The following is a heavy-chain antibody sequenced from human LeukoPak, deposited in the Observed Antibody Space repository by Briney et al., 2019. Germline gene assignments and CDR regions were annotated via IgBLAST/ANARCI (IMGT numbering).Heavy chain of an antibody. Sequence: GGSLRLSCAASGFTFSSYWMTWVRQAPGKGLEWVANIKQDGSEEYYVDSVKGRFTISRDNAKNSLYLQMNSLRVEDTAVYYCARDNYDYVWGSYFHYYYMDIWGRGTTVTVSS. CDR2: IKQDGSEE. CDR1: GFTFSSYW. V-gene: IGHV3-7*01. CDR3: ARDNYDYVWGSYFHYYYMDI. D-gene: IGHD3-16*01. J-gene: IGHJ6*03.